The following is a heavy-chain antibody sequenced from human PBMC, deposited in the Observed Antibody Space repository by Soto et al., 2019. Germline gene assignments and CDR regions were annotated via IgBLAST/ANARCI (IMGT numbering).Heavy chain of an antibody. J-gene: IGHJ6*03. D-gene: IGHD1-26*01. V-gene: IGHV4-34*01. CDR2: INHSGST. Sequence: SETLSLTCAVYGGSFSGYYWSWIRQPPGKGLEWIGEINHSGSTNYNPSLKSRVTISIDTSKNQFSLKLSSVTAADTAVYYCARLGGGTTSVYYYYMDVWGKGTTVTVSS. CDR3: ARLGGGTTSVYYYYMDV. CDR1: GGSFSGYY.